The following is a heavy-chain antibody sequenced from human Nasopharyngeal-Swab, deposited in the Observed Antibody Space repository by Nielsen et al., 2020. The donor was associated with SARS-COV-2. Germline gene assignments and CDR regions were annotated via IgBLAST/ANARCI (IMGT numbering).Heavy chain of an antibody. D-gene: IGHD1-26*01. J-gene: IGHJ4*02. Sequence: WIRQPPGKGLEWVAVIWYDGSNKYYAGSVKGRFTISRDNSKNTLYLQMNSLRAEDTAVYYCARERYSGSYDYWGQGTLVTVSS. CDR3: ARERYSGSYDY. V-gene: IGHV3-33*01. CDR2: IWYDGSNK.